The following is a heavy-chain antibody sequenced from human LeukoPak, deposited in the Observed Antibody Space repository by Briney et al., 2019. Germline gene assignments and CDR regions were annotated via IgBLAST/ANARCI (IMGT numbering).Heavy chain of an antibody. Sequence: SETLSLTCTVSGGSISSSSYYWGWIRQPPGKGLEWIGSIYYSGSTYYNPSLKSRVTISVDTSKNQFSLKLTSVTAADTAVYYCASWPIGQTRGFDYWGQGSLVTVSS. CDR1: GGSISSSSYY. J-gene: IGHJ4*02. V-gene: IGHV4-39*07. D-gene: IGHD3-10*01. CDR3: ASWPIGQTRGFDY. CDR2: IYYSGST.